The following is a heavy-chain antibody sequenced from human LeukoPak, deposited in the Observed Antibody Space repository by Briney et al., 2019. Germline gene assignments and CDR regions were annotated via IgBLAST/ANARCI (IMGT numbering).Heavy chain of an antibody. CDR2: ISGTGLTT. CDR3: ARGPHERSGYPDD. CDR1: GFTFSSYA. J-gene: IGHJ4*02. D-gene: IGHD3-22*01. V-gene: IGHV3-23*01. Sequence: GGSLRLSCVASGFTFSSYAMSWVRQAPGKGLEWVSAISGTGLTTDYADSVKGRFIISRDNSKNTLYLQMNSLRAEDTAVYYCARGPHERSGYPDDWGQGTLVIVSS.